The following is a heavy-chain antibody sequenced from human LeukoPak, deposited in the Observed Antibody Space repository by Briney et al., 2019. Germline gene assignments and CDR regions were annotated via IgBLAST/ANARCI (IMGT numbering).Heavy chain of an antibody. Sequence: GGSLRLSCAASGFTFSSYSMNWVRQAPGKGLEWVSLITSTSTIYYADSVKGRFTLSRDNAKNSLYLQMNSLRDEDTAVYYCARDSHKFDSSGYYPDAFDIWGQGTMVTVSS. J-gene: IGHJ3*02. CDR3: ARDSHKFDSSGYYPDAFDI. CDR2: ITSTSTI. CDR1: GFTFSSYS. D-gene: IGHD3-22*01. V-gene: IGHV3-48*02.